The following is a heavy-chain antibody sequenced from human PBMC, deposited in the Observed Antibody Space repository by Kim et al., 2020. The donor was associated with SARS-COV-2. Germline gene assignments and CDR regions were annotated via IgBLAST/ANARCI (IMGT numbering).Heavy chain of an antibody. Sequence: GGSLRLSCAASGFTFSTYGMSWVRQAPGKGLEWVSTISGGGDASYYANSVKGRFTISRDNSKNTVYLQMNSLRGEDTAVYYCAKGGGGYLDYWGQGNPVTVSS. D-gene: IGHD2-15*01. CDR3: AKGGGGYLDY. V-gene: IGHV3-23*01. CDR1: GFTFSTYG. J-gene: IGHJ4*02. CDR2: ISGGGDAS.